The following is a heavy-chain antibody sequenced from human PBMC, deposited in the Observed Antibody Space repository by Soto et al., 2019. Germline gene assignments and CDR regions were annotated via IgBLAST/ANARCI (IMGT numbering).Heavy chain of an antibody. D-gene: IGHD7-27*01. V-gene: IGHV1-18*01. CDR1: GYTFTNYG. CDR2: INTYNGKT. J-gene: IGHJ4*02. Sequence: ASVKVSCKASGYTFTNYGLTWVRQAPGQGLEWMGWINTYNGKTNSAQRLQGRVTMTTDTSTNTAYMDLRSLTSDDTAVYYCARLRTGEFDYWGQGTLVTVSS. CDR3: ARLRTGEFDY.